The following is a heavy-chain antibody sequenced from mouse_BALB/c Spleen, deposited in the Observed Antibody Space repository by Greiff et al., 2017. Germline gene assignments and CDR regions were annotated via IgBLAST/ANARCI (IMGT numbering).Heavy chain of an antibody. CDR1: GFTFSSYG. J-gene: IGHJ3*01. Sequence: EVKLVESGGDLVKPGGSLKLSCAASGFTFSSYGMSWVRQTPDKRLEWVATISSGGSYTYYPDSVKGRFTISRDNAKNTLYLQMSSLKSEDTAMYYCARLSYGSSYDWFAYWGQGTLVTVSA. D-gene: IGHD1-1*01. V-gene: IGHV5-6*02. CDR2: ISSGGSYT. CDR3: ARLSYGSSYDWFAY.